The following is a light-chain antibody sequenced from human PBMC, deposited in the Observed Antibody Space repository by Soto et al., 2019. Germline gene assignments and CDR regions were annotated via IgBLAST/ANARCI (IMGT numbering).Light chain of an antibody. CDR1: SSDVGTYNY. Sequence: QSALTQPASVSESPGQSITISCTGSSSDVGTYNYVSWYQHRPGTAPKLMIFEVSNRPSGVSNRFSGSKSGNTASLTISGLQDDDEADYYCSSYATSTTLDVLFGGGTKLTVL. J-gene: IGLJ2*01. V-gene: IGLV2-14*01. CDR2: EVS. CDR3: SSYATSTTLDVL.